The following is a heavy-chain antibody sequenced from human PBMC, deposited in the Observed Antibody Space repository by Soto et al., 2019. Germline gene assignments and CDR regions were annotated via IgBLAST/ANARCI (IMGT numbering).Heavy chain of an antibody. V-gene: IGHV4-61*05. D-gene: IGHD2-2*01. CDR2: VYYSGST. Sequence: SETLSLTCTVSGGSISSSSYYWGWIRQSPGKGLESIAYVYYSGSTNYNPSLKSRVAISLDTSKNQFSLRLTSVTAADTAVYFCARVRTEYAGLDYWGQGTLVTVSS. CDR1: GGSISSSSYY. J-gene: IGHJ4*02. CDR3: ARVRTEYAGLDY.